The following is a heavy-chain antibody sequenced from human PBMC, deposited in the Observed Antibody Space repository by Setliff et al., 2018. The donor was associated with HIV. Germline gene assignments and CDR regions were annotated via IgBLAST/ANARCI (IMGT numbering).Heavy chain of an antibody. D-gene: IGHD5-18*01. V-gene: IGHV1-46*02. Sequence: ASVKVSCKTFGYYFNIDYMHWVRQAPGQGLEWMAMVSPFDDGTNYAQKFQGRVTMTRDTSTSTVYMELRSLRSEDSAVYYCVGLGYSFSYRWWFDPWGQGTLVTVSS. CDR3: VGLGYSFSYRWWFDP. CDR2: VSPFDDGT. CDR1: GYYFNIDY. J-gene: IGHJ5*02.